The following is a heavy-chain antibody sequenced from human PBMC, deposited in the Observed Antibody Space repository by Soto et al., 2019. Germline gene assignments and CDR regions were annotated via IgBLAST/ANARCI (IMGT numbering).Heavy chain of an antibody. Sequence: QVQLVQSGAEVKKPGSSVKVSCKASGGTFSSYAINWVRQAPGQGLEWMGGIIPIFGTANYAQKFQGRVTITADKATRTAYMELSSLRSDDTAVYYCARDPSSSSREVDYCGQGTLVTVSS. CDR2: IIPIFGTA. D-gene: IGHD6-6*01. CDR3: ARDPSSSSREVDY. CDR1: GGTFSSYA. J-gene: IGHJ4*02. V-gene: IGHV1-69*06.